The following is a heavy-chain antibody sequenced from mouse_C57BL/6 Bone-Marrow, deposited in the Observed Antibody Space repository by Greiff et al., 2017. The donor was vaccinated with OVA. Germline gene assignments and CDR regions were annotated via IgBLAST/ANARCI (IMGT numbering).Heavy chain of an antibody. CDR3: AAYDYDGAY. V-gene: IGHV1-76*01. D-gene: IGHD2-4*01. CDR1: GYTFTDYY. Sequence: VKLMESGAELVRPGASVKLSCKASGYTFTDYYINWVKQRPGQGLEWIARIYPGSGNTYYNEKFKGKATLTAEKSSSTAYMQLSSLTSEDSAVYFCAAYDYDGAYWGQGTLVTVSA. CDR2: IYPGSGNT. J-gene: IGHJ3*01.